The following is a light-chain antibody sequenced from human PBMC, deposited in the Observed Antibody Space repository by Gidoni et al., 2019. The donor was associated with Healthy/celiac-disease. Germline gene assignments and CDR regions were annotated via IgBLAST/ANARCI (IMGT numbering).Light chain of an antibody. Sequence: SYELTQPPSLSVSPGQTASITCSGDKLGDKYACWYQQKPGQSPVLVIYQDSKRPSGIPERVSGSNSGNTATLTISGTQAMDEADYYCQAWDSSRWVFGGGTKLTVL. J-gene: IGLJ3*02. V-gene: IGLV3-1*01. CDR2: QDS. CDR3: QAWDSSRWV. CDR1: KLGDKY.